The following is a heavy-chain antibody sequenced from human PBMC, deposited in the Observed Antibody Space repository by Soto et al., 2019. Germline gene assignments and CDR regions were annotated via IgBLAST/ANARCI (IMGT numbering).Heavy chain of an antibody. J-gene: IGHJ6*02. Sequence: GASVKVSCKASGYIFTGYYIHWVRQAPGQGLEWMGWINPNSGGTTYTQKFQSWVTMTRDTSISTAYMELSRLRSDDTAVYYCAGCLGDYNYGLDVWGPGTTVTVSS. D-gene: IGHD3-10*01. CDR1: GYIFTGYY. V-gene: IGHV1-2*04. CDR2: INPNSGGT. CDR3: AGCLGDYNYGLDV.